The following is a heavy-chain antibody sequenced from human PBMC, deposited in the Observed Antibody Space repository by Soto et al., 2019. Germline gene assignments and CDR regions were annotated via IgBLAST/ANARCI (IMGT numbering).Heavy chain of an antibody. Sequence: QVQLVQSGAEVKKPGSSVKVSCKAYGGSLSSYAFSWVRQAPGQGLEWMGGIFPFFGTTNYAQKFQDKVTVTADDSTSTVYTALSTLRSHDTAVYYCANHSGRYYYNVMVVGGQGTTVTVSS. CDR1: GGSLSSYA. D-gene: IGHD5-12*01. V-gene: IGHV1-69*12. CDR2: IFPFFGTT. J-gene: IGHJ6*02. CDR3: ANHSGRYYYNVMVV.